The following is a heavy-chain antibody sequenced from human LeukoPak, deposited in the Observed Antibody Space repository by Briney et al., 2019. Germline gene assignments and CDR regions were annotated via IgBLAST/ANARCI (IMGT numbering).Heavy chain of an antibody. CDR3: AKEWGNYPGEYFQY. J-gene: IGHJ1*01. V-gene: IGHV3-23*01. CDR1: RFSFSSYA. D-gene: IGHD1-7*01. Sequence: GGSLRLSCAASRFSFSSYAMSWVRQAPGKGLEWVSGISDSGGNTFYADSVKGRFTISRDNSKSTLYLQMNSLRAEDTAIYYCAKEWGNYPGEYFQYWGQGTLVTVSS. CDR2: ISDSGGNT.